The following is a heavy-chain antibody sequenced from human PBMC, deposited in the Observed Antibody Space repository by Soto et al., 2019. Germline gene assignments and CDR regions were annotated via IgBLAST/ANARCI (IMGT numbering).Heavy chain of an antibody. CDR3: AKVLLERPGARFDY. Sequence: GGSLRLSCAASGFTFSIYAMSWVRQAPGKGLEWVSAISGSGGSTYYADSVKGRFTISRDNSKNTLYLQMNSLRAEDTAVYYCAKVLLERPGARFDYWGQGTLVTVSS. CDR2: ISGSGGST. CDR1: GFTFSIYA. V-gene: IGHV3-23*01. D-gene: IGHD3-3*01. J-gene: IGHJ4*02.